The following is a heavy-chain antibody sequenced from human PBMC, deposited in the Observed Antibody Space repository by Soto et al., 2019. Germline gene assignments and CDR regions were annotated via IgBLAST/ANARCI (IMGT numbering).Heavy chain of an antibody. Sequence: QITLKESGPTLVKPTQSLTLTCTFSGFSLRSSGVGVGWIRQPPGKALERLALIYWDDDKRYSPSLKSRPTTSKDTSKNQVVLTMTNMDPVDTATYYCAHRREGKGGAARFDYWGQGILVTVSS. CDR2: IYWDDDK. CDR3: AHRREGKGGAARFDY. CDR1: GFSLRSSGVG. V-gene: IGHV2-5*02. J-gene: IGHJ4*02. D-gene: IGHD6-19*01.